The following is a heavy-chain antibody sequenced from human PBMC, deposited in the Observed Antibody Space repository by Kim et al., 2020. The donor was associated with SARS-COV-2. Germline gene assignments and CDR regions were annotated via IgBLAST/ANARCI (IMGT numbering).Heavy chain of an antibody. CDR1: GFTFSSYA. Sequence: SLRLSCAASGFTFSSYAMHWVRQAPGKGLEWVAVISYDGSNKYYADSVKGRFTISRDNSKNTLYLQMNSLRAEDTAVYYCARNSGSNAFDIWGQGTMV. J-gene: IGHJ3*02. D-gene: IGHD3-10*01. V-gene: IGHV3-30*04. CDR3: ARNSGSNAFDI. CDR2: ISYDGSNK.